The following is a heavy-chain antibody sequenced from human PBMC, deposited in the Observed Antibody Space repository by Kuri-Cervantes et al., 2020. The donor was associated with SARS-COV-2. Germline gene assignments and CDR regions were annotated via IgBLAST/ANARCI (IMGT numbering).Heavy chain of an antibody. D-gene: IGHD2-15*01. CDR3: ARARILHFQGDS. J-gene: IGHJ5*01. Sequence: ASVKVSCKASGYTFTSYGISWVRQAPGQGLEWMGWISTYNHNKEYAQKFQGRVTMTVDTSTTTAYMDLRSLRSDDTAVYFCARARILHFQGDSWGQGTLVTVSS. CDR2: ISTYNHNK. CDR1: GYTFTSYG. V-gene: IGHV1-18*01.